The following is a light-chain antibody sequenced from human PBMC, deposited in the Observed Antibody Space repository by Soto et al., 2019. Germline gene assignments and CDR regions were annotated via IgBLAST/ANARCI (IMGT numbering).Light chain of an antibody. CDR2: AAS. CDR3: QKANTFPLT. J-gene: IGKJ5*01. Sequence: AIRMTQSPSSLSASTGDIVTITCRASQSISSYLAWYQQKPGKAPKLLIYAASTLQSGVPSRFSGSGSGTHFTLTISSLQPEDFATYYCQKANTFPLTFGQGTRLEIK. CDR1: QSISSY. V-gene: IGKV1-8*01.